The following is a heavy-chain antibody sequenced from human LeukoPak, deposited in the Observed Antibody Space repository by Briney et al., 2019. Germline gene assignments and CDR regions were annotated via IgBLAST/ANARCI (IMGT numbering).Heavy chain of an antibody. Sequence: SETLSLTCTVSGGSISSYYWSWIRQPPGKGLEWIGYISYTGSTTYNSSLKSRVTMSVDTSKNQFSLKLSSVTAADTAVYYCARDRYYYDSSGYWGPFDYWGQGTLVTVSS. CDR3: ARDRYYYDSSGYWGPFDY. J-gene: IGHJ4*02. CDR2: ISYTGST. CDR1: GGSISSYY. D-gene: IGHD3-22*01. V-gene: IGHV4-59*12.